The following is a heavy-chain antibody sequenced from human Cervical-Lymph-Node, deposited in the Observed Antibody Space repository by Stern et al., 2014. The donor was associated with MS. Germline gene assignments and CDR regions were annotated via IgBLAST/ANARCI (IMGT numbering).Heavy chain of an antibody. V-gene: IGHV3-30-3*01. CDR2: VSYDGTQR. Sequence: QMQLVQSGGGVVQPGRSLSLSCVASGFTFSTYAMHWVRQAPGKGLEWVAFVSYDGTQRNSTDSVKARFTISRDNSKNTLYLHMNSLRDEDTAVYFCARGGRGVGLKYWGQGALVTVSS. J-gene: IGHJ4*02. CDR3: ARGGRGVGLKY. D-gene: IGHD3-10*01. CDR1: GFTFSTYA.